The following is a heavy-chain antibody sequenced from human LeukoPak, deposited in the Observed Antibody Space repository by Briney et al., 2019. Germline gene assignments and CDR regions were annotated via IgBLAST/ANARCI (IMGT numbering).Heavy chain of an antibody. Sequence: GGSLRLSCAASGFTVSSNYMSWVRQAPGKGLEWVSVIYSGGSTYYADSVKGRFTISRDNSKNTLYLQMNSLRAEDTAVYYCAKDTDYDSSGYYGYWGQGTLVTVSS. D-gene: IGHD3-22*01. CDR3: AKDTDYDSSGYYGY. V-gene: IGHV3-66*01. CDR1: GFTVSSNY. J-gene: IGHJ4*02. CDR2: IYSGGST.